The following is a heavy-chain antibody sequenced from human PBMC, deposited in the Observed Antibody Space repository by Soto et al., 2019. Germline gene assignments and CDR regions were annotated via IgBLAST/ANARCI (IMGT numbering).Heavy chain of an antibody. Sequence: QVQLQESGPGLVKPSETLSLTCTVSGGSVSSGSYCWSWIRQPPGKGLEWIGYFSYSGTTNYNPSLKSRGTISVDVSKNHFSLKLRSVTGADTAVYYCATDAGGYSGSYSFDYWGQGTPVTVSS. J-gene: IGHJ4*02. V-gene: IGHV4-61*03. D-gene: IGHD1-26*01. CDR3: ATDAGGYSGSYSFDY. CDR2: FSYSGTT. CDR1: GGSVSSGSYC.